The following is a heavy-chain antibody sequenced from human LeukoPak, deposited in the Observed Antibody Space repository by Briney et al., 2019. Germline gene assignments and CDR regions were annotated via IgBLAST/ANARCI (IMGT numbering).Heavy chain of an antibody. CDR3: AKDRISGSLGYFDY. J-gene: IGHJ4*02. CDR2: IWYDGSNK. CDR1: GFTFSSFG. V-gene: IGHV3-33*06. Sequence: GGSLRLSCAASGFTFSSFGMHWVRQAPGKGLEWVAVIWYDGSNKYYADSVKGRFTISRDNSQNTLYLQMNSLRAEDTAVYYCAKDRISGSLGYFDYWGRGTLVTVSS. D-gene: IGHD1-26*01.